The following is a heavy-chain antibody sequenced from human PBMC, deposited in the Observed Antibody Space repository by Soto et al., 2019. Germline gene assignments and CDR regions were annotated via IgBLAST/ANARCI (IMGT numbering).Heavy chain of an antibody. CDR3: AREGRIASYDY. CDR1: GGSISSSSYY. J-gene: IGHJ4*02. Sequence: SETLSLTCTVSGGSISSSSYYWGWIRQPPGKGLEWIGSIYYSGSTYYNPSLKSRVTISVDTSKNQFSLELSSVTAADTAVYYCAREGRIASYDYWGQGTLVTVSS. V-gene: IGHV4-39*07. CDR2: IYYSGST. D-gene: IGHD3-3*02.